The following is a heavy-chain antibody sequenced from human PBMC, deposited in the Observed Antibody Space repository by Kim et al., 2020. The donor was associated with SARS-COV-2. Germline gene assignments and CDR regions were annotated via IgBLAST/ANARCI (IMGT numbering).Heavy chain of an antibody. D-gene: IGHD6-13*01. Sequence: GGSLRLSCAASGFTFTKYWMSWVRQAPGKGLEWVANIKEDGSEKYYVDSVKGRFTISRDNAKNSLYLQMNSLRAEDTAVYFCGRDYSDWGQGTVVTVYS. V-gene: IGHV3-7*01. J-gene: IGHJ4*02. CDR1: GFTFTKYW. CDR3: GRDYSD. CDR2: IKEDGSEK.